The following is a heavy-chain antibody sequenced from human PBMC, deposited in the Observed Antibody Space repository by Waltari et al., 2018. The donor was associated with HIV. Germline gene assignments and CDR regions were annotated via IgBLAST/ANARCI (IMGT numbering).Heavy chain of an antibody. CDR3: AKDRGVDTAMVGYYFDY. J-gene: IGHJ4*02. V-gene: IGHV3-30*18. Sequence: QVQLVESGGGVVQPGRSLRLSCAASGFTFSSYGMHWVRQAPGKGLEWVAVISYDGSNKYYADSVKGRFTISRDNSKNTLYLQMNSLRAEDTAVYYCAKDRGVDTAMVGYYFDYWGQGTLVTVSS. CDR1: GFTFSSYG. D-gene: IGHD5-18*01. CDR2: ISYDGSNK.